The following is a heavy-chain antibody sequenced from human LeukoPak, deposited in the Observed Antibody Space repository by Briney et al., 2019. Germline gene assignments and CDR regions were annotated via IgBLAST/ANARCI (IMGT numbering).Heavy chain of an antibody. CDR3: ARRRRIYDSSGYLVDY. J-gene: IGHJ4*02. CDR2: IDHSGST. V-gene: IGHV4-38-2*02. CDR1: GYSISSGYY. D-gene: IGHD3-22*01. Sequence: SETLSLTCTVSGYSISSGYYWGWIRQPPGKGLEWTGSIDHSGSTYYNPSLKSRITISVDTSKNQFSLKLSSVTAADTAVYYCARRRRIYDSSGYLVDYWGQGTLVTVSS.